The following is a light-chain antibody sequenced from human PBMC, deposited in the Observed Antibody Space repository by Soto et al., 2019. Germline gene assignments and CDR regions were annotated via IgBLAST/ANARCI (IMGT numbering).Light chain of an antibody. J-gene: IGKJ2*01. CDR2: KAS. Sequence: DIQMTQSPSTLSASVEDRVTITCRASQSISAWLAWYQQKPGKAHKLLVYKASTLETGVPSRFSGSGSGTEFTLPISSLQPDDFATYYCHQYHKFPYTFGQGTKLEIK. CDR3: HQYHKFPYT. CDR1: QSISAW. V-gene: IGKV1-5*03.